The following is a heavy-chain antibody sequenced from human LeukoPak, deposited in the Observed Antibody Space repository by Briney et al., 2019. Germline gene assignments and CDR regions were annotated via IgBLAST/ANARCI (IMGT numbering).Heavy chain of an antibody. CDR1: GFTFASYA. V-gene: IGHV3-23*01. D-gene: IGHD4-23*01. CDR2: ISGSGGIT. CDR3: AKERGNNGGNTHGYLDY. J-gene: IGHJ4*02. Sequence: PGGSLRLSCGASGFTFASYAMSWVRRAPGKGLEWVSVISGSGGITYSADSVKGRFSISRDNSKNTLYLQMNSLRAEDTAAYYCAKERGNNGGNTHGYLDYWGQGTLVTVSS.